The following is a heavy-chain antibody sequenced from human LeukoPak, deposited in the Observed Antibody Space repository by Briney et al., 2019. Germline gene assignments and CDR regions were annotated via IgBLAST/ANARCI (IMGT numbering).Heavy chain of an antibody. CDR3: ARDNSAWYAGTYYYYYGMDV. D-gene: IGHD6-19*01. CDR2: IYYSGST. CDR1: GGSISIYY. J-gene: IGHJ6*02. Sequence: SETLSLTCTVCGGSISIYYWSWIRQPPGKGLEWIGYIYYSGSTNYNPSLKSRVTISVDTSKNQFSLKLSSVTAADTAVYYCARDNSAWYAGTYYYYYGMDVWGQGTTVTVSS. V-gene: IGHV4-59*01.